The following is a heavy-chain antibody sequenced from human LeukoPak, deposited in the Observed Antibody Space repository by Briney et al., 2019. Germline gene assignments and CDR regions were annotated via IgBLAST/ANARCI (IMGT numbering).Heavy chain of an antibody. J-gene: IGHJ6*03. D-gene: IGHD6-13*01. CDR2: IRNSGSSSGITI. V-gene: IGHV3-11*04. CDR1: GFTFSDYY. CDR3: ARDPSAAGTGYYYYYMDV. Sequence: GGSLRLSCASSGFTFSDYYMSWLRQAAGKGLEWVSYIRNSGSSSGITIYYADSVKGRFTISRDNAKNSLYLQMNSLRAEDTAVYYCARDPSAAGTGYYYYYMDVWGKGTTVTVSS.